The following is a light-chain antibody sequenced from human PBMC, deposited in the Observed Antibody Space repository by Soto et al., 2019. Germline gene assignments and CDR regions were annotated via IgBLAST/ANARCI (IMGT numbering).Light chain of an antibody. CDR1: QSISSW. CDR2: DVS. V-gene: IGKV1-5*01. CDR3: QQYNSYPYT. Sequence: DIQMTQSPSTLSASVGGRVTITCRASQSISSWLAWYQQKPGKAPKLLIYDVSTLESGVPSRFSGSGSGTEFTLTISSLQPDDFATFYCQQYNSYPYTFGQGTKVDIK. J-gene: IGKJ2*01.